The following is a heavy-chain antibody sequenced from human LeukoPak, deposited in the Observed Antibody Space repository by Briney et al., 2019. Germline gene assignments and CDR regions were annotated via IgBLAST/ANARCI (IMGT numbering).Heavy chain of an antibody. CDR3: AKAHSISWPYAFDS. V-gene: IGHV3-30*04. J-gene: IGHJ4*02. D-gene: IGHD6-13*01. CDR2: ISYDGSNK. CDR1: GFTFSYYA. Sequence: PGTSLRLSCAASGFTFSYYAMHWVRQAPGKGLEWVTVISYDGSNKYYADSVQGRFTISRDNSKNTVYLQMDNLRAEDSAMYYCAKAHSISWPYAFDSWGQGTLVTVSS.